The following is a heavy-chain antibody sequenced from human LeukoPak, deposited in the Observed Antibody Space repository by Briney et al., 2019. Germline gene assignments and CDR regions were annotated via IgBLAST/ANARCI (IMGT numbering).Heavy chain of an antibody. V-gene: IGHV4-59*01. CDR1: GGSINSYY. CDR2: IYYSGST. J-gene: IGHJ4*02. CDR3: ARDSSGYSFDY. D-gene: IGHD3-22*01. Sequence: SETLSLTCTVSGGSINSYYWSWIRQPPGKGLEWIGYIYYSGSTNYNPSLKTRVTISVDTSKNQFSLKLSSVTAADTAVYYCARDSSGYSFDYWGQGTLVTVSS.